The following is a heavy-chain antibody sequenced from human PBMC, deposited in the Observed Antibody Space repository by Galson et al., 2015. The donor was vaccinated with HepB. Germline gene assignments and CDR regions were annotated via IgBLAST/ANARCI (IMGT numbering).Heavy chain of an antibody. Sequence: SLRLSCAASGFTFDDYAMHWVRQAPGKGLEWVSGISWNSGSIGYADSVKGRFTISRDNAKNSLYLQMNSLRAEDTALYYCAKDGRFGENDAFDIWGQGTMVTVSS. CDR1: GFTFDDYA. CDR2: ISWNSGSI. J-gene: IGHJ3*02. CDR3: AKDGRFGENDAFDI. V-gene: IGHV3-9*01. D-gene: IGHD3-10*01.